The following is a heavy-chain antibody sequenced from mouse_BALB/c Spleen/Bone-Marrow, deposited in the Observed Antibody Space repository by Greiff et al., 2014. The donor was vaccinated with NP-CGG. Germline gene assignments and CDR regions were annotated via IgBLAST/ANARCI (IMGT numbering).Heavy chain of an antibody. J-gene: IGHJ4*01. CDR2: LWADGST. CDR1: GFSLTTYG. D-gene: IGHD1-2*01. Sequence: VQVVESGPGLVAPSQSLSITCTVSGFSLTTYGVHWVRQPPGKGLEWLGVLWADGSTNYNSALMSRLSISKDNSKSQVFLKMNSLQTDDTAMYYCARITTATGAMDYWGQGTSDTVSS. V-gene: IGHV2-9*02. CDR3: ARITTATGAMDY.